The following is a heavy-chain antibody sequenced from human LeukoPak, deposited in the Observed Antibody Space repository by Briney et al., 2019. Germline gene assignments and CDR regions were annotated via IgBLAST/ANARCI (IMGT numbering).Heavy chain of an antibody. Sequence: PGGSPRLSCVASGFNLEEYAMHWVRQAPGKGLEWVSSISGNSGIVGYAESAKGRFTISRDNAKNSLYLQMNSLRAEDTALYYCTKDRYCTYSRCPTDYWGQGTLVTVSS. D-gene: IGHD2-8*01. CDR1: GFNLEEYA. CDR3: TKDRYCTYSRCPTDY. CDR2: ISGNSGIV. J-gene: IGHJ4*02. V-gene: IGHV3-9*01.